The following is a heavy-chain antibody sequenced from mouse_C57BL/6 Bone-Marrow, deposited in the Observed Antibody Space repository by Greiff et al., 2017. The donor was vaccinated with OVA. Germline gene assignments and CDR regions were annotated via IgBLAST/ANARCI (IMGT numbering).Heavy chain of an antibody. Sequence: VQLQQSGAELVRPGTSVKLSCKASGYTFTSYWMHWVKQRPGQGLEWIGVIDPSDSYTNYNQKFKGKATLTVDTSSSTAYMQLSSLTSEDSAVYYCASPFDYWGRGTTLTVSS. V-gene: IGHV1-59*01. CDR2: IDPSDSYT. J-gene: IGHJ2*01. CDR3: ASPFDY. CDR1: GYTFTSYW.